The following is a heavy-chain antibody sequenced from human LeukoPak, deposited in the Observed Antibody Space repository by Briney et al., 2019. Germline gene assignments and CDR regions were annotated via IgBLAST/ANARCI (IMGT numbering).Heavy chain of an antibody. CDR2: FYTSGST. D-gene: IGHD6-19*01. CDR1: GGSISSGSYY. CDR3: ARAPGIAVAGKVFDY. J-gene: IGHJ4*02. V-gene: IGHV4-61*02. Sequence: PSQTLSLNCTPPGGSISSGSYYWSWLRQPAGTGLERIGRFYTSGSTNYNPSLKSRVTISVDTSKNQFSLKLSSVTAADTAVYYCARAPGIAVAGKVFDYWGQGTLVTVSS.